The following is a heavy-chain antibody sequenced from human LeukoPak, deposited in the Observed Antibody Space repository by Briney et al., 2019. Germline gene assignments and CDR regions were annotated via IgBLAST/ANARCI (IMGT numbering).Heavy chain of an antibody. CDR3: ARVRERTRPDFDY. J-gene: IGHJ4*02. CDR2: VNPNSGAT. CDR1: GYTFTYYF. V-gene: IGHV1-2*02. Sequence: ASVTVSFTSSGYTFTYYFIHWLQQAPGQGLEWMGWVNPNSGATNYAPKFQGRVTMTSDTSISTAYMDLSRLRSDDTAVYYCARVRERTRPDFDYWGQGTLVTVSS.